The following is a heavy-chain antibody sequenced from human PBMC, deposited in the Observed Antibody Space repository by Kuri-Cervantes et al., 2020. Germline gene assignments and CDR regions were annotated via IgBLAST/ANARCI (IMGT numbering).Heavy chain of an antibody. Sequence: GESLKISCAASGFTFSSYSMNWVRQAPGKGLEWVAVIWYDGSNKYYADSVKGRFTISRDNSKNTLYLQMNSLRAEDTAVYYCARGRGDYGDYVGNQLRYNWFDPWGQGTLVTVSS. D-gene: IGHD4-17*01. CDR2: IWYDGSNK. CDR1: GFTFSSYS. CDR3: ARGRGDYGDYVGNQLRYNWFDP. J-gene: IGHJ5*02. V-gene: IGHV3-33*08.